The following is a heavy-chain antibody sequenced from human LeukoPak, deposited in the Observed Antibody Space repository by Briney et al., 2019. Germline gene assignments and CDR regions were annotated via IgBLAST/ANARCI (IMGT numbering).Heavy chain of an antibody. J-gene: IGHJ5*02. CDR2: IYHSGST. D-gene: IGHD3-10*01. Sequence: SETLSLTCTVSGGSISSSSYYWGWIRQPPGKGLEWIGSIYHSGSTYYNPSLKSRVTISVDTSKNQFSLKLSSVTAADTAVYYCARDPGYYGSGSRKYNWFDPWGQGTLVTVSS. CDR1: GGSISSSSYY. CDR3: ARDPGYYGSGSRKYNWFDP. V-gene: IGHV4-39*07.